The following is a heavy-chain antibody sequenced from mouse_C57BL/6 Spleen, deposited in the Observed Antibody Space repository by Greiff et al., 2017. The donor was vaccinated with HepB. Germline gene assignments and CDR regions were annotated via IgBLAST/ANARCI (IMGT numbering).Heavy chain of an antibody. J-gene: IGHJ2*01. CDR3: ARGSYYYGSNFDY. V-gene: IGHV1-61*01. CDR1: GYTFTSYW. D-gene: IGHD1-1*01. Sequence: VQLQQPGAELVRPGSSVKLSCKASGYTFTSYWMDWVKQRPGQGLEWIGNIYPSDSETHYNQKFKDKATLTVDKSSSTAYMQLSSLTSEDSAVYYCARGSYYYGSNFDYWGQGTTLTVSS. CDR2: IYPSDSET.